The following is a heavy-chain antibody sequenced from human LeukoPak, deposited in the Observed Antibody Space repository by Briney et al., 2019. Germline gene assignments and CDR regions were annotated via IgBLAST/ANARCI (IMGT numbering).Heavy chain of an antibody. Sequence: GGSLRLSCAASGFTFSSYWKSWVRQAPGKGLEWVANIKQDGSEKYYVDSVKGRFTISRDNAKNSLYLQMNSLRAEDTAVYYRASDCGDYSFFYYWGQVTLVTVSS. CDR1: GFTFSSYW. CDR2: IKQDGSEK. J-gene: IGHJ4*02. V-gene: IGHV3-7*04. D-gene: IGHD4-17*01. CDR3: ASDCGDYSFFYY.